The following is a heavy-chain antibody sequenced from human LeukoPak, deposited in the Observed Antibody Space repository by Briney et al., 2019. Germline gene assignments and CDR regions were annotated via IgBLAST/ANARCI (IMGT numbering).Heavy chain of an antibody. Sequence: SVKVSCKASGGTFSSYAISWVRQAPGQGLEWMGGIIPIFGTANYAQKFQGRVTITADESTSTAYMELSSLRSEDTAVYHCAREGSVLRYFDWLSIWGQGTLVTVSS. CDR1: GGTFSSYA. CDR3: AREGSVLRYFDWLSI. J-gene: IGHJ4*02. CDR2: IIPIFGTA. V-gene: IGHV1-69*01. D-gene: IGHD3-9*01.